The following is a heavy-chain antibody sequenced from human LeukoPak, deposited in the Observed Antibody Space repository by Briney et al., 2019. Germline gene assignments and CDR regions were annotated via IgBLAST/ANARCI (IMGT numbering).Heavy chain of an antibody. J-gene: IGHJ4*02. Sequence: GGSLRLSCAASGFNFSSYGMRWVRQAPGKGLEWVSSISSSSSYIYYPDSVKGRFTISRDSAKNSLYLQMNSLRAEDTAVYYCARGKPLFGEPLSSGLYSVDYWGQGTLVTVSS. CDR3: ARGKPLFGEPLSSGLYSVDY. D-gene: IGHD6-19*01. V-gene: IGHV3-21*01. CDR1: GFNFSSYG. CDR2: ISSSSSYI.